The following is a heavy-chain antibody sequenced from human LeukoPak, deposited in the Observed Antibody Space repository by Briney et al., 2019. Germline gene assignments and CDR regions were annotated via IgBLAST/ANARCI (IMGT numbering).Heavy chain of an antibody. CDR3: ARGHIRKWWYRMDV. Sequence: SETLSLTCAVYGGSFSGYYWSWIRQPPGKGLEWIGEINHSGSTNYNPSLKSRVTISVDTSKNQFSLKLSSVTAADTAVYYCARGHIRKWWYRMDVWGQGTTVTVSS. CDR1: GGSFSGYY. J-gene: IGHJ6*02. CDR2: INHSGST. V-gene: IGHV4-34*01. D-gene: IGHD2-15*01.